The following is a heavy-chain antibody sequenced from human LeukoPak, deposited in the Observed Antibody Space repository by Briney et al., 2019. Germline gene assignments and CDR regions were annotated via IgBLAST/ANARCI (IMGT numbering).Heavy chain of an antibody. V-gene: IGHV4-30-2*01. CDR3: ARVQLAIFGVVTPVSTFDY. D-gene: IGHD3-3*01. CDR2: IYHSGST. J-gene: IGHJ4*02. Sequence: SETLSLTCTVSGGSISSGGYYWSWIRQPPGKGLEWIGYIYHSGSTYYNPSLKSRVTISVDRSKNQFSLKLSSVTVADTAVYYCARVQLAIFGVVTPVSTFDYWGQGTLVTVSS. CDR1: GGSISSGGYY.